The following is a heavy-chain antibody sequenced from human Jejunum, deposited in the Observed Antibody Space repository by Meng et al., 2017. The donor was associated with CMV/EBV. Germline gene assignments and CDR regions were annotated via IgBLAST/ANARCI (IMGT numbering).Heavy chain of an antibody. Sequence: QGHRQESGPGLVKPSETLSLTCTVSGDSISSGRHFWGWIRQAPGKGLEWIATIHYTETTHYNPSLKSRITISVDTSKNQISLKVNSVTAADTAMYYCAADISTAWFYYWGQGTLVTVSS. CDR1: GDSISSGRHF. V-gene: IGHV4-39*07. D-gene: IGHD2-2*01. CDR2: IHYTETT. CDR3: AADISTAWFYY. J-gene: IGHJ4*02.